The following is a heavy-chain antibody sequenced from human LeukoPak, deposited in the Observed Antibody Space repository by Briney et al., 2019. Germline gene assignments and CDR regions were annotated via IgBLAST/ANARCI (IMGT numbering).Heavy chain of an antibody. CDR2: ISTSGGST. J-gene: IGHJ4*02. D-gene: IGHD3-16*01. CDR1: GFTFSRYA. Sequence: GGSLRLSCSASGFTFSRYATLWGRQAPGKGLEYVSAISTSGGSTYYADSVKGRFTISRDNSKNTLYLQMSSLRDEDTAVYYCVGGFYWGQGTLVTVSS. CDR3: VGGFY. V-gene: IGHV3-64D*06.